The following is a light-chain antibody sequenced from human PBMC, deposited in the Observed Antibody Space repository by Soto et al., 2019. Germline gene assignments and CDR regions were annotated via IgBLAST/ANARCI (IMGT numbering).Light chain of an antibody. V-gene: IGKV3-15*01. CDR3: QHYDNWPRT. J-gene: IGKJ1*01. CDR1: QSISSN. Sequence: EIVMTQSPATLSASPGERATLSCKTSQSISSNLAWYQQKPGQAPRLLSSGASTRATGIPARFSGSGSGTDFTLTISSLQSEDFAVYYCQHYDNWPRTFGQGTKVEIK. CDR2: GAS.